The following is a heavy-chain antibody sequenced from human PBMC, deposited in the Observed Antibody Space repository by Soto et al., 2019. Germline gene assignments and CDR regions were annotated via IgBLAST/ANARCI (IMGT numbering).Heavy chain of an antibody. CDR2: IFPGDSDT. J-gene: IGHJ4*02. CDR1: GYIFANDW. D-gene: IGHD6-6*01. V-gene: IGHV5-51*01. CDR3: ARRVAAHPYFDF. Sequence: GESLKISCKGSGYIFANDWIAWVRQMPGKGLEWMGIIFPGDSDTRYSPSFQGQVTTSADKSINTAYLQWSSLKASDTAVYYCARRVAAHPYFDFWGQGALVTVS.